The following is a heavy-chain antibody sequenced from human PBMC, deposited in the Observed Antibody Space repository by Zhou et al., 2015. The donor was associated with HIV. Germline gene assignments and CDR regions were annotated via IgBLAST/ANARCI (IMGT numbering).Heavy chain of an antibody. Sequence: QVQLVQSGAEVKKPGSSVKVSCKASGGTFSNYAISWVRQAPGHGLEWVGRNIPNFGVSNYAQKFQGRVTITADKSTSTAYMELSSLRSEDTAVYYCARESPGLQTDAGADDGFDYWGQGTLVTVSS. CDR3: ARESPGLQTDAGADDGFDY. J-gene: IGHJ4*02. CDR2: NIPNFGVS. CDR1: GGTFSNYA. D-gene: IGHD4-17*01. V-gene: IGHV1-69*09.